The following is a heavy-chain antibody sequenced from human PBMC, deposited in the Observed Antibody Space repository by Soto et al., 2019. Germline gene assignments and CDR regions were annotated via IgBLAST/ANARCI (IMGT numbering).Heavy chain of an antibody. V-gene: IGHV1-24*01. J-gene: IGHJ4*02. D-gene: IGHD6-13*01. CDR3: ATVWAGIAAAGMPEYYFDY. CDR1: GYTLTELS. CDR2: FDPEDGET. Sequence: ASVKVSCKVSGYTLTELSMHWVRQAPGKGLEWMGGFDPEDGETIYAQKFQGRVTMTEDTSTDTAYMELSSLRSEDTAVYYCATVWAGIAAAGMPEYYFDYWGQGTLVTVSS.